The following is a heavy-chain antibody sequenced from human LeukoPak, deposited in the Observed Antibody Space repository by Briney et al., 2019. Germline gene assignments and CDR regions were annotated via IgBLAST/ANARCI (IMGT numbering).Heavy chain of an antibody. CDR2: INPNSGGT. V-gene: IGHV1-2*02. Sequence: EASVKVSCKASGYTFTSYGISWVRQAPGQGLEWMGWINPNSGGTDSAQKFQDRVTMARDTSIPTAYMELSRLISDDTAVYYCARSRDDAFDIWGQGTMVTVSS. CDR3: ARSRDDAFDI. J-gene: IGHJ3*02. CDR1: GYTFTSYG.